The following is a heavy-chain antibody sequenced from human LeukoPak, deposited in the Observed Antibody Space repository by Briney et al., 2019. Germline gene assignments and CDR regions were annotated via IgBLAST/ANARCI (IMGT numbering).Heavy chain of an antibody. CDR3: AREGHRSGSLGDY. CDR2: ISWNSGSI. D-gene: IGHD6-19*01. Sequence: GGSLRLSCAASGFTFDDYAMHWVRQAPGKGLEWVSGISWNSGSIGYADSVKGRFTISRDNAKNSLYLQMNSLRAEDTALYYCAREGHRSGSLGDYWGQGILVTVSS. CDR1: GFTFDDYA. J-gene: IGHJ4*02. V-gene: IGHV3-9*01.